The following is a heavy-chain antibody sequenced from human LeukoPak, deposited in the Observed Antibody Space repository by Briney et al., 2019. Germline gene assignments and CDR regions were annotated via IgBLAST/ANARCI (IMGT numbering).Heavy chain of an antibody. V-gene: IGHV4-59*01. CDR2: IYYSGST. J-gene: IGHJ4*02. D-gene: IGHD3-22*01. Sequence: SETLSLTCTVSGGSISSYYWSWIRQPPGKGLEWIGYIYYSGSTNYNPSLKSRVTISVDTSKNQFSLKLSSVTAADTAVYCCARSSYDSSGYYYPYYFDYWGQGTLVTVSS. CDR1: GGSISSYY. CDR3: ARSSYDSSGYYYPYYFDY.